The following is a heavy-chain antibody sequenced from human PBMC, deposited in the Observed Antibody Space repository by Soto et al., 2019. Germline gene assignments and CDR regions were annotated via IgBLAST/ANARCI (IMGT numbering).Heavy chain of an antibody. CDR1: GGTFSSYA. CDR3: ATLERGGGSYYLDY. Sequence: GASVKVSCKASGGTFSSYAISWVRQAPGQGLEWMGGIIPIFGTANYAQKFQGRVTITADGSTSTAYMELSSLRSEDTAVYYCATLERGGGSYYLDYWGQGTLVTVS. D-gene: IGHD1-26*01. V-gene: IGHV1-69*13. J-gene: IGHJ4*02. CDR2: IIPIFGTA.